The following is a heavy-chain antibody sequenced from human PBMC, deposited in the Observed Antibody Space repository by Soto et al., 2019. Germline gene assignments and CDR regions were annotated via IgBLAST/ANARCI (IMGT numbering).Heavy chain of an antibody. CDR2: INHSGST. D-gene: IGHD6-13*01. J-gene: IGHJ5*02. Sequence: KPSETLSLTCAVYGGSFSGYYWSWIRQPPGKGLEWIGEINHSGSTNYNPSLKSRVTISVDTSKNQFSLKLSSVTAADTAVYYCARVVLYSSSWYSRWFDPWGQGTLVTVSS. V-gene: IGHV4-34*01. CDR3: ARVVLYSSSWYSRWFDP. CDR1: GGSFSGYY.